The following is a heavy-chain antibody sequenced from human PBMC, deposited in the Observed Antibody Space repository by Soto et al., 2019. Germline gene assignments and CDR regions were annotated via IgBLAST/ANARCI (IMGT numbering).Heavy chain of an antibody. Sequence: PGESLKISCKGSGYSFTSYWISWVRQMPGKGLEWMGRIDPSDSYTNYSPSFQGHVTISADKSISTAYLQWSSLKASDTAMYYCARVPPLSGSSSPPGYWGQGTLVTVSS. CDR2: IDPSDSYT. D-gene: IGHD6-6*01. J-gene: IGHJ4*02. V-gene: IGHV5-10-1*01. CDR3: ARVPPLSGSSSPPGY. CDR1: GYSFTSYW.